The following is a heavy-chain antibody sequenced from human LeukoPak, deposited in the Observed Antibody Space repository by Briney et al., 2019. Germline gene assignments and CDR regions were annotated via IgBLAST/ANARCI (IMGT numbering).Heavy chain of an antibody. D-gene: IGHD3-10*01. J-gene: IGHJ4*02. Sequence: SETLSLTCTVSGGSISNYYWSWIRQPAGKRLEWLGRIYSSGSTNYNPSLESRVTVSVDTSKNQFSLKLSSVTAADTAVYYCAREHMVRGVINRWGQGALVTASS. CDR2: IYSSGST. CDR3: AREHMVRGVINR. CDR1: GGSISNYY. V-gene: IGHV4-4*07.